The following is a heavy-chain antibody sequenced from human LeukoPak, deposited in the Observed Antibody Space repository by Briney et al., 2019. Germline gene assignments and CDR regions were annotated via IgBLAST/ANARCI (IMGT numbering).Heavy chain of an antibody. V-gene: IGHV1-2*02. CDR2: INPNSGGT. CDR1: VYTCTGYY. CDR3: GSTISVAINY. D-gene: IGHD6-19*01. Sequence: ASVKVSFKASVYTCTGYYMHWVRQAPGQGLEWMGWINPNSGGTNYAQKFQGRATMTRDTSISTAYMKLSRLRADDTVAYYWGSTISVAINYWGQGWLLTV. J-gene: IGHJ4*02.